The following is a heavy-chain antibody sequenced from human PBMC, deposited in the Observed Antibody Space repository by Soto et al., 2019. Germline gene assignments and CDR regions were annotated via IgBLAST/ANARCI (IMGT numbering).Heavy chain of an antibody. CDR1: GGSISSSSYY. CDR2: MYYRGNT. D-gene: IGHD3-22*01. CDR3: ASGYYYTSSGYHFDY. Sequence: QLQLQESGPGLVKPSETLSLTCTVSGGSISSSSYYWGWIRQPPGKGLEWIGSMYYRGNTYYNPSLKRRVTISVDTSKNQFSLRLSSVTAADTAVYYCASGYYYTSSGYHFDYWGQGTLVTVSS. J-gene: IGHJ4*02. V-gene: IGHV4-39*01.